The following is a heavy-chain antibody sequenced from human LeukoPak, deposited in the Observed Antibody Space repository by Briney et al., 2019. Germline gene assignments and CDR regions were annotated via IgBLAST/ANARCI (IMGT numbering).Heavy chain of an antibody. CDR2: FYYSGST. J-gene: IGHJ6*03. D-gene: IGHD5-12*01. CDR3: ARQTAATITGYSFYMDV. V-gene: IGHV4-39*01. CDR1: GGSISSSSYY. Sequence: PSETLRLSFTVSGGSISSSSYYWGWVRQPPGKGLEWIGTFYYSGSTYYNPSLYVPVRVTVDTSKNQFSLYLSSVTAADTAVYYCARQTAATITGYSFYMDVWGKGTTVTVSS.